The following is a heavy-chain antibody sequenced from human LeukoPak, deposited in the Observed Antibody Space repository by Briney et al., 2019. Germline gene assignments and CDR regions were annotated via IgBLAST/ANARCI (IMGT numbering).Heavy chain of an antibody. CDR2: IRYDANIK. CDR3: AIAMIRGDRYFDY. V-gene: IGHV3-30*02. CDR1: GFTFSSLG. J-gene: IGHJ4*02. D-gene: IGHD3-10*01. Sequence: GGSLRLSCAASGFTFSSLGLHWVRQAPGKGLEWVAFIRYDANIKYYADSVKGRFTISRDNSKNTLYLQMNSLKASDTAMYYCAIAMIRGDRYFDYWGQGTLVTVSS.